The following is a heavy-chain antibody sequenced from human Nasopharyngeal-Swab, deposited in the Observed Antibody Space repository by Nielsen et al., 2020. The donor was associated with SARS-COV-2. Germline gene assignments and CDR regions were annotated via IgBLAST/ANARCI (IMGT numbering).Heavy chain of an antibody. J-gene: IGHJ5*02. Sequence: ASVKVSCKASGYTFTSYYMHWVRQAPGQGLEWMGIINPSGGSTNYAQKFQGRVTITADESTSTAYMELSSLRSEDTAVYYCARASSGYSWFDPWGQGTLVTVSS. CDR3: ARASSGYSWFDP. CDR2: INPSGGST. V-gene: IGHV1-46*01. CDR1: GYTFTSYY. D-gene: IGHD3-22*01.